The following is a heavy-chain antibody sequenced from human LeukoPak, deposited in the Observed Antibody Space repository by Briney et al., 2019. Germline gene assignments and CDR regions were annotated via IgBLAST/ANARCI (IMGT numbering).Heavy chain of an antibody. Sequence: GRSLRLVRVLSGSTVSTCWTRSARQAPGSGLEWLIYIRYDESATYHADSVKGRSTISRKNSKNTLYIRIDCLRSQDTAVSFCAKKMMERQEYYYMDVWGKRPSVTVS. V-gene: IGHV3-30*02. CDR3: AKKMMERQEYYYMDV. D-gene: IGHD6-6*01. CDR1: GSTVSTCW. CDR2: IRYDESAT. J-gene: IGHJ6*03.